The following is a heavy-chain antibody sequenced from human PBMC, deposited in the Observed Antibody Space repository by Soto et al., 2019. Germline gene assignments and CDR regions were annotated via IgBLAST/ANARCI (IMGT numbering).Heavy chain of an antibody. Sequence: SETLSLTCTVAGGSVSSGGCYWSWIRQPPGKGLEWIGYIYYSGSTNYNPSLKSRVTISVDTSKNQFSLKLSSVTAADTAVYYCAREDSYYYYYGMDVWGQGTTVTVSS. J-gene: IGHJ6*02. CDR3: AREDSYYYYYGMDV. CDR2: IYYSGST. CDR1: GGSVSSGGCY. V-gene: IGHV4-61*08.